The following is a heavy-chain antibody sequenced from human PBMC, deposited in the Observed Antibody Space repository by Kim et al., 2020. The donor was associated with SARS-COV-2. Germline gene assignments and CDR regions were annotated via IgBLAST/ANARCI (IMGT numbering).Heavy chain of an antibody. J-gene: IGHJ6*02. Sequence: SLKSRVTISVDTSKNQFSLKLSSVTAADTAVYYCARLRTTGRHYYYGMDVWGQGTTVTVSS. CDR3: ARLRTTGRHYYYGMDV. V-gene: IGHV4-39*01. D-gene: IGHD4-17*01.